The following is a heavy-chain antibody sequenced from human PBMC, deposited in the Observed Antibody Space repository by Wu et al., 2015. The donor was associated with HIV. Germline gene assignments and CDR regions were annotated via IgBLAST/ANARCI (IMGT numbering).Heavy chain of an antibody. CDR1: GYTFTTYY. J-gene: IGHJ3*02. CDR2: INPSENRV. D-gene: IGHD5-24*01. CDR3: ANRNRVGNMEAFDI. V-gene: IGHV1-46*03. Sequence: QVQLVQSGAEVKKPGASVKVSCKAAGYTFTTYYIHWLRQAPGQGLEWMGVINPSENRVSYAQSFQGRVTMTRDTSTNTVYMELRSLKSEDTAVYFCANRNRVGNMEAFDIWGQGTKVIVSS.